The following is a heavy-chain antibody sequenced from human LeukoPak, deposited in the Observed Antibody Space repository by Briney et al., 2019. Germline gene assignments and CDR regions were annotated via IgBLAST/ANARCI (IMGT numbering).Heavy chain of an antibody. CDR2: ISGDGGTT. CDR1: GFTLKDYA. D-gene: IGHD5-18*01. CDR3: AKDIGERGYKDY. J-gene: IGHJ4*02. V-gene: IGHV3-43*02. Sequence: PGGSLRLSCAASGFTLKDYAMHWVRQAPGKGLEWVSLISGDGGTTFYADSVKGRFTISRDNSKNSLYLQMNSLRTEDTAFYYCAKDIGERGYKDYWGQGTLVTVSS.